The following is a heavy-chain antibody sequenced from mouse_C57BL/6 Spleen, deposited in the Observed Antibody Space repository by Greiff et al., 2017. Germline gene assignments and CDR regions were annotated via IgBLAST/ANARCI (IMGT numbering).Heavy chain of an antibody. CDR3: ARDERGSFDY. Sequence: EVQLVESGGGLVKPGGSLKLSCAASGFTFSSYAMSWVRQTPEKRLEWVATISDGGSYTYYPDNVKGRFTISRDNAKNNLYLQRSHLKSEDTAMYYCARDERGSFDYWGQGTTLTVSS. CDR2: ISDGGSYT. J-gene: IGHJ2*01. CDR1: GFTFSSYA. V-gene: IGHV5-4*01.